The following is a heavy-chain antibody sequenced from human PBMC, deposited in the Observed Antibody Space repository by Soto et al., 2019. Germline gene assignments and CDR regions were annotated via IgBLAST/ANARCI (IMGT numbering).Heavy chain of an antibody. V-gene: IGHV3-21*01. J-gene: IGHJ4*02. Sequence: EVQLVESGGGLVRPGGSLRLSCAASGFTFSRYSMNWVRQAPXXXLEWVSSISSTTNYIYYADSMKGRFTVSRDNAKNSVYLDMNSLSAEDTXVYXCARXXXXXTSNFDYWGQGTLVTVSS. CDR3: ARXXXXXTSNFDY. CDR2: ISSTTNYI. CDR1: GFTFSRYS.